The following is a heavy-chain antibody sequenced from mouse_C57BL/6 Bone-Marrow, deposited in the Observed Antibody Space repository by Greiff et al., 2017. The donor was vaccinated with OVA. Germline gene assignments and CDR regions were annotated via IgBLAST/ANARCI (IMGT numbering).Heavy chain of an antibody. V-gene: IGHV1-18*01. CDR3: ARDGGLPAYFDV. Sequence: DVQLQESGPELVKPGASVKIPCKASGYTFTDYNMDWVKQSHGKSLEWIGDINPNNGGTIYNQKFKGKSTLTVDKSSSTAYMELRSLTSEDTAVYYCARDGGLPAYFDVWGTGTTVTVSS. CDR2: INPNNGGT. D-gene: IGHD2-3*01. CDR1: GYTFTDYN. J-gene: IGHJ1*03.